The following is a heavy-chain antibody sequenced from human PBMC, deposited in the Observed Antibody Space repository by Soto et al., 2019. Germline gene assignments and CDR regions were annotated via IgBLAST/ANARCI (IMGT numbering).Heavy chain of an antibody. J-gene: IGHJ4*02. Sequence: GGSLRLSCAASGFTFSSYNMDWVRQAPGKGLEWVSSISSSSSYIYYADSVKGRFTISRDNAKNSLYLQMNSLRAEDTAVYYCARIPSGYYDSSGYPDYWGQGTLVTVSS. D-gene: IGHD3-22*01. CDR3: ARIPSGYYDSSGYPDY. CDR2: ISSSSSYI. CDR1: GFTFSSYN. V-gene: IGHV3-21*01.